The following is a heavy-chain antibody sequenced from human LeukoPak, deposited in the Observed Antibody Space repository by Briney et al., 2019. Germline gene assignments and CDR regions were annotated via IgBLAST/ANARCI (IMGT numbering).Heavy chain of an antibody. D-gene: IGHD2-21*02. J-gene: IGHJ4*02. V-gene: IGHV3-23*01. CDR2: ISGSGGST. Sequence: GGSLRLSCAASGFTFSSYAISWVRQAPGKGLEWVSAISGSGGSTYYADSVKGRFTISRDNSKNTLYLQMNSLRAEDTAVYYCASHPPYCGGDCYSRAPFDYWGQGTLVTVSS. CDR3: ASHPPYCGGDCYSRAPFDY. CDR1: GFTFSSYA.